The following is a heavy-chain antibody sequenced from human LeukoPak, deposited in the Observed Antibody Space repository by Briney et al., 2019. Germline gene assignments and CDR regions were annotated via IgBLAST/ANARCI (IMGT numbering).Heavy chain of an antibody. V-gene: IGHV3-30*03. Sequence: GGSLRLSCAASGFTFSGYGMHWVRQAPGKGLEWVAVISYDGSNKYYADSMKGRFTISRDNSKNTLYLQMSSLRSEDTAVYYCATLGLKVTDYYYGMDVWGQGTTVTVSS. J-gene: IGHJ6*02. CDR3: ATLGLKVTDYYYGMDV. CDR1: GFTFSGYG. CDR2: ISYDGSNK. D-gene: IGHD3-16*01.